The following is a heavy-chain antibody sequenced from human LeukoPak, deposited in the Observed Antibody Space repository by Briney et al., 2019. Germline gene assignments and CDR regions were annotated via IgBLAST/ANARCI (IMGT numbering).Heavy chain of an antibody. Sequence: PSGALSLTCAVYGGSFSGYYWSWIRQPAEKGLEWKGGINHRGSTKYNPSLKSRVTISLDTSKNQFSLRLSSVTAADTAVYYCATEPGYCSGGRCYGGWFDPWGGGTLVTVSS. D-gene: IGHD2-15*01. CDR1: GGSFSGYY. CDR2: INHRGST. CDR3: ATEPGYCSGGRCYGGWFDP. V-gene: IGHV4-34*01. J-gene: IGHJ5*02.